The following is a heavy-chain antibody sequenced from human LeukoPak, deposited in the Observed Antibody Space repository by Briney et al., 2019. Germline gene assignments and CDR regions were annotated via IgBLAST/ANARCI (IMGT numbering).Heavy chain of an antibody. CDR1: GFTFSSYA. J-gene: IGHJ6*03. V-gene: IGHV3-30*04. CDR3: AGIDYFYHYMDV. CDR2: ISYDGSNK. Sequence: GGSLRLSCAASGFTFSSYAMHWVRQAPGKGLEWVAVISYDGSNKYYADSVKGRFTISRDNSKNTLYLQMNSLRAEDTAVYYCAGIDYFYHYMDVWGKGTTVTVSS.